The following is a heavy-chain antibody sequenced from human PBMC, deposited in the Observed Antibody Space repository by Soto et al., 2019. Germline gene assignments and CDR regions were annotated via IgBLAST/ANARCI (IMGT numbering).Heavy chain of an antibody. D-gene: IGHD6-6*01. CDR3: AREWGTSIAAAFDY. CDR2: ISNSGRII. J-gene: IGHJ4*02. Sequence: PGGSLRLSCAASGFTFSSFEMNWVRQAPGKGLEWVSYISNSGRIIYYADSVKGRFTISRDDAKNSLYLQMNSLRAEDTAVYYRAREWGTSIAAAFDYWGQGTLVTVSS. V-gene: IGHV3-48*03. CDR1: GFTFSSFE.